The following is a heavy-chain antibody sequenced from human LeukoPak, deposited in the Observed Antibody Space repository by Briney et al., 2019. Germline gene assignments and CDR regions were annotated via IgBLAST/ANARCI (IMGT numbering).Heavy chain of an antibody. CDR3: TQKVGGTRPFDY. V-gene: IGHV3-23*01. Sequence: GGSLRLSCTAPGLSVTNAWMSWVRQAPGKGLEWVSGINVDGGGTYYADSVKGRFTISRDNSRNTLYLQMNSLRVEDTAVYYCTQKVGGTRPFDYWGPGTLVTVSS. J-gene: IGHJ4*02. D-gene: IGHD6-19*01. CDR1: GLSVTNAW. CDR2: INVDGGGT.